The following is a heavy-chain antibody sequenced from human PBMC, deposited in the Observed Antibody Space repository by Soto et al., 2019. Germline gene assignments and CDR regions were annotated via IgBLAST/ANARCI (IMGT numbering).Heavy chain of an antibody. CDR1: GFTFSSYG. J-gene: IGHJ4*02. D-gene: IGHD5-18*01. Sequence: GGSLRLSCAASGFTFSSYGMHWVRQAPGKGLEWVAVISYDGSNKYYADSVKGRFTISRDNSKNTLYLQMNSLRAEDTAVYYCAKLVDTAMASSCYWGQGTLVTVSS. CDR3: AKLVDTAMASSCY. CDR2: ISYDGSNK. V-gene: IGHV3-30*18.